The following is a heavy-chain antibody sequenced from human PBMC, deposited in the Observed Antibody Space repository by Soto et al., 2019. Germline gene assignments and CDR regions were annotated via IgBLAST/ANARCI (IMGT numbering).Heavy chain of an antibody. J-gene: IGHJ5*02. CDR3: ARGEVLRTYCGGDCYSGRFDP. CDR2: IIPIFGTA. V-gene: IGHV1-69*13. D-gene: IGHD2-21*02. CDR1: GGTFSSYA. Sequence: SVKVSCKASGGTFSSYAISWVRQAPGQGLEWMEGIIPIFGTANYAQKFQGRVTITADESTSTAYMELSSLRSEDTAVYYCARGEVLRTYCGGDCYSGRFDPWGQGTLVTVSS.